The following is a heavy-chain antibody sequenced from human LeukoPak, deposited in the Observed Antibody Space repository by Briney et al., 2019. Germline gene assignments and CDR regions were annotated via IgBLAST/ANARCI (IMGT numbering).Heavy chain of an antibody. CDR3: ARHGGANLYFDY. Sequence: GESLKISCKGSGFSFTSYWIGWVRQMPGKGLEWMGIIYPGDSDTRNSPSFQGQVTISADKSISTASLQWSSLRASDTAIYYCARHGGANLYFDYWGRGTLVTVSS. D-gene: IGHD6-25*01. CDR2: IYPGDSDT. V-gene: IGHV5-51*01. CDR1: GFSFTSYW. J-gene: IGHJ4*02.